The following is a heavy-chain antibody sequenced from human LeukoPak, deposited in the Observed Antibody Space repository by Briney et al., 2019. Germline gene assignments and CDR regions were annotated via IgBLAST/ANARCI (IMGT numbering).Heavy chain of an antibody. Sequence: PSETLSLTCTVSGDSITNYYWSWIRQPPGKGLEWVGYIYYSGSTNYSPSLKSRVTISVDTSKNQFSLKLSSVTAADTAVYYCARVYSTYYYDKRGWFDPWGQGTLVTVSS. D-gene: IGHD3-22*01. J-gene: IGHJ5*02. CDR1: GDSITNYY. CDR3: ARVYSTYYYDKRGWFDP. CDR2: IYYSGST. V-gene: IGHV4-59*01.